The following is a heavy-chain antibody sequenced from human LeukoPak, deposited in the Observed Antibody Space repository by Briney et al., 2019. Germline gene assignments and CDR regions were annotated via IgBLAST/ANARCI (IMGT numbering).Heavy chain of an antibody. V-gene: IGHV4-59*01. CDR3: ARGKDYYGSGSYYNYYYYGMDV. D-gene: IGHD3-10*01. Sequence: SETLSLTCTVSGGSISSYYWSWIRQPPGKGLEGIGYIYYSGSTNYNPSLKSRVTISVDTSKNQFSLKLSSVTAADTAVYYCARGKDYYGSGSYYNYYYYGMDVWGQGTTVIVSS. J-gene: IGHJ6*02. CDR1: GGSISSYY. CDR2: IYYSGST.